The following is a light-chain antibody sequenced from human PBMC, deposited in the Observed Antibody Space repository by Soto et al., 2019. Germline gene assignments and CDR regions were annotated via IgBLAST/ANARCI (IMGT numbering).Light chain of an antibody. J-gene: IGLJ1*01. V-gene: IGLV2-8*01. CDR3: NTYADDNIFV. CDR2: EVN. Sequence: QSALTQPPSASGSPGQSVTISCTGTTSDVGFYNYVSWYQHHPGKAPKLLIYEVNKRPSGVPDRFSGSKSGNTASLTVSGLQPEDEADYYCNTYADDNIFVFGSGTKLTVL. CDR1: TSDVGFYNY.